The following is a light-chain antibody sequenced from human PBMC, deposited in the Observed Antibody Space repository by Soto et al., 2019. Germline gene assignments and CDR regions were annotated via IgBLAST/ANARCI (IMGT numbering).Light chain of an antibody. Sequence: DIVMTQSPLFLPVTPGEPASISCRSSQSLLHSNGYNFLDWYLQKPGQSPQLLIYLGSNRASGVPDRFSGSESGTDCTLTISRVEAEDVGVYYCMQALQTPITFGHGTRLEIK. CDR2: LGS. J-gene: IGKJ5*01. CDR1: QSLLHSNGYNF. CDR3: MQALQTPIT. V-gene: IGKV2-28*01.